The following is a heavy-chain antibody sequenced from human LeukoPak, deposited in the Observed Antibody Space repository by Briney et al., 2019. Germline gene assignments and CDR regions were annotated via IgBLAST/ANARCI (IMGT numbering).Heavy chain of an antibody. V-gene: IGHV4-39*07. J-gene: IGHJ4*02. Sequence: PSETLSLTCTVSGGSISSSNYYWGWIRQPPGKGLEWIGNIYYTGSTYYNPSLKSRVTISVDTSKNQFSLKVSSVTAEDTAVYYCARDLSIYCAGDCFSAFDYWGQGILVTVSS. CDR1: GGSISSSNYY. CDR2: IYYTGST. CDR3: ARDLSIYCAGDCFSAFDY. D-gene: IGHD2-21*02.